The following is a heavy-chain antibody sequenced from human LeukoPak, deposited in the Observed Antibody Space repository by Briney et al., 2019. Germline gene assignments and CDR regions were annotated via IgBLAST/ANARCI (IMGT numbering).Heavy chain of an antibody. CDR3: ARHKRWSDWLDP. Sequence: TSETLSLTCGVSRGSISNNNYCWAWIRQPPGEGLEWIGCILYSGITYYNPSMKSRITMSIDTSKNQFSLRLNSLSAADTAVYSCARHKRWSDWLDPWGQGILVTVSS. J-gene: IGHJ5*02. D-gene: IGHD2-15*01. CDR1: RGSISNNNYC. V-gene: IGHV4-39*01. CDR2: ILYSGIT.